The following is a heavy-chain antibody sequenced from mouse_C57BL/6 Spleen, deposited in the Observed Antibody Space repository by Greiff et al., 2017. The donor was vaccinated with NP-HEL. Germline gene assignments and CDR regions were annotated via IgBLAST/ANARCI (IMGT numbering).Heavy chain of an antibody. J-gene: IGHJ4*01. CDR2: INPNYGTT. Sequence: EVKLQESGPELVKPGASVKISCKASGYSFTDYNMNWVKQSNGKSLEWIGVINPNYGTTSYNQKFKGKATLTVDQSSSTAYMQLNSLTSEDSAVYYCARGGTTVVATRAMDYWGQGTSVTVSS. CDR3: ARGGTTVVATRAMDY. D-gene: IGHD1-1*01. CDR1: GYSFTDYN. V-gene: IGHV1-39*01.